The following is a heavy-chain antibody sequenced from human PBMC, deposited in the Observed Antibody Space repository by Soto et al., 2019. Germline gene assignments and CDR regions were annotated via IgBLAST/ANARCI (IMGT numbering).Heavy chain of an antibody. CDR1: GGTFSSYT. CDR3: ARDLGSGVDY. J-gene: IGHJ4*02. Sequence: QVQLVQSGAEVKKPGSSVKVSCKASGGTFSSYTISWVRQAPGQGLEWMGRIIPILGIANYAQKFQGRVTITADKSTSTAYMELNSLRSEDTAVYYCARDLGSGVDYWGQGTLVTVSS. V-gene: IGHV1-69*08. CDR2: IIPILGIA. D-gene: IGHD6-19*01.